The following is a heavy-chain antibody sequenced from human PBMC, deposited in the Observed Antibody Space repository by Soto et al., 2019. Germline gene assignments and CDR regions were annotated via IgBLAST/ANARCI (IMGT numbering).Heavy chain of an antibody. CDR3: RGSALLYYMDV. Sequence: SETLSLTCAVYGGSFSGYYWSWIRQPPGKGLEWIGEINHSGSTNYNPSLKSRVTISVDTSKNQFSLKLSSVTAADTAVYYCRGSALLYYMDVWGKGTTVTVSS. CDR1: GGSFSGYY. D-gene: IGHD6-6*01. CDR2: INHSGST. V-gene: IGHV4-34*01. J-gene: IGHJ6*03.